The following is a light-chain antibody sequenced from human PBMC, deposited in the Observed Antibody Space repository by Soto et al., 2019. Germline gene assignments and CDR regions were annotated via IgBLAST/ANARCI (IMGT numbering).Light chain of an antibody. CDR3: ATWDDSLNGFYV. J-gene: IGLJ1*01. CDR2: GNN. CDR1: TPNIGSNY. Sequence: QSVPTQPPSASSTALPGDSISSTGSTPNIGSNYVYWYQQLPGTAPKLLIYGNNQRPSGVPDRFSGSKSGTAASLAISGLRSDDEADDVGATWDDSLNGFYVFGAGTKVT. V-gene: IGLV1-47*01.